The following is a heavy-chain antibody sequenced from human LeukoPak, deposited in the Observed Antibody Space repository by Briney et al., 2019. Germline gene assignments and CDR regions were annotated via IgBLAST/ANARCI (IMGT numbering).Heavy chain of an antibody. J-gene: IGHJ5*02. Sequence: ASVKVSCKASGYTFTSYGISWVRQAPGQGLEWMGWISAYIGNTNYAQKLQGRVTMTTDTSTSTAYMELRSLRSDDTAVYYCARVVLWFGELSRTEYNWFDPWGQGTLVTVSS. CDR1: GYTFTSYG. V-gene: IGHV1-18*01. D-gene: IGHD3-10*01. CDR2: ISAYIGNT. CDR3: ARVVLWFGELSRTEYNWFDP.